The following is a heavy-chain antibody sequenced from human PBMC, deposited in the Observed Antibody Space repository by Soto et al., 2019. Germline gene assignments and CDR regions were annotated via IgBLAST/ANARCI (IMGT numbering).Heavy chain of an antibody. D-gene: IGHD6-13*01. CDR2: IYYSGST. J-gene: IGHJ6*02. Sequence: PETLSLTFSVSGGSISSSSSYWGWIRQPPGKGLEWIGSIYYSGSTYYNPSLKSRVTISVDTSKNQCSLKLSSVTAADTAVYYCARTYSSSSYYGMDVWGQGTTVTVSS. CDR1: GGSISSSSSY. V-gene: IGHV4-39*01. CDR3: ARTYSSSSYYGMDV.